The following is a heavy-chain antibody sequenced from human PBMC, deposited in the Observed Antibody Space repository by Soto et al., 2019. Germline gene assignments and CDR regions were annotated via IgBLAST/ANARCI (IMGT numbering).Heavy chain of an antibody. CDR1: GFTFGDYG. V-gene: IGHV3-9*01. CDR2: ISWNSGNI. CDR3: VKDGLTSVFGLVHDGSDI. J-gene: IGHJ3*02. D-gene: IGHD3-3*01. Sequence: EVQLVESGGGLVQPGRSLRLSCVASGFTFGDYGMHWVRQAPGRGPEWVSGISWNSGNIGYAETVKGRFTISRDKAKNSLYLQMNSLRAEDTALYYCVKDGLTSVFGLVHDGSDIWGHGTMVTVSS.